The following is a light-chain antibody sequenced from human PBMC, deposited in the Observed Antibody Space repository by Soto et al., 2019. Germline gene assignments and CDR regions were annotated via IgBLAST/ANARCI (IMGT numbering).Light chain of an antibody. Sequence: QSVLTQPASVSGSPGQSITISCTGTSSDIGTYNLVSWYQQHPGKAPKLMIYEVNNRPSGVSDRFSGSKSGNTASLTISGLQAEDEADYYCCSYAGSSTLYVFGTGTKLTVL. CDR2: EVN. CDR1: SSDIGTYNL. V-gene: IGLV2-23*02. CDR3: CSYAGSSTLYV. J-gene: IGLJ1*01.